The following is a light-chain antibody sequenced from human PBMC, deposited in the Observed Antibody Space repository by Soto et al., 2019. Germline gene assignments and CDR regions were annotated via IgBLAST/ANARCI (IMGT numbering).Light chain of an antibody. J-gene: IGKJ4*01. Sequence: DIVMTQSPDSLAVSLGERATINYKSSQSVLFTSNNQNYLAWYQQKPGQPPKLLIYWASTRESGVPDRFSGSGSGTDFTLTISSLQAEDAAVYYCQQYYSTPLTFGGGTKVEIK. V-gene: IGKV4-1*01. CDR2: WAS. CDR3: QQYYSTPLT. CDR1: QSVLFTSNNQNY.